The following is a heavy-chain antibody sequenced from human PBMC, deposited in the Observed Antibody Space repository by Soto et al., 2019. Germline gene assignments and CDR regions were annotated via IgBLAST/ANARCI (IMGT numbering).Heavy chain of an antibody. J-gene: IGHJ3*02. Sequence: QVQLVESGGGVVQPGRSLRLSCAASGFTFSNYGMHWVRQAPGKGLEWLAVIISDGSDEKYGDSVKGRVTISRDNSKNTLYLQINSLRVEDTAVYYCARDDDRPDNGLDMWGQGTVVTVSS. V-gene: IGHV3-33*05. D-gene: IGHD2-8*01. CDR2: IISDGSDE. CDR3: ARDDDRPDNGLDM. CDR1: GFTFSNYG.